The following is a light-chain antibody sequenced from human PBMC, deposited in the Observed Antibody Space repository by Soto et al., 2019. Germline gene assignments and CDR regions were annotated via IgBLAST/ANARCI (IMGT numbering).Light chain of an antibody. V-gene: IGLV2-8*01. CDR2: EVT. J-gene: IGLJ2*01. CDR1: SSDVGGYNS. Sequence: QSALTQPPSTSGSPGQSVTMSCTGTSSDVGGYNSVSWYQQHPGKAPKLMIFEVTKRPPGVPDRFSGSKSGYTASLTVSGLQAEDEADYYCSSYAGTNKLIFGGGIKLTVL. CDR3: SSYAGTNKLI.